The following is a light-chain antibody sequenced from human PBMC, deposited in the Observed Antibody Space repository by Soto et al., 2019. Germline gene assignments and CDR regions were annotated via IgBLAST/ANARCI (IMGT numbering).Light chain of an antibody. V-gene: IGKV3-15*01. CDR2: GAS. CDR3: QQYNNWPPYT. CDR1: QSVSSN. J-gene: IGKJ2*01. Sequence: EIVMTQSPATLSVSPGERATLSCRASQSVSSNLAWYQQKPGQAPRLLIYGASTSATSIPARFSGSGSGTEVTLTISSLQSEDFAVYYCQQYNNWPPYTFGQGTKLEIK.